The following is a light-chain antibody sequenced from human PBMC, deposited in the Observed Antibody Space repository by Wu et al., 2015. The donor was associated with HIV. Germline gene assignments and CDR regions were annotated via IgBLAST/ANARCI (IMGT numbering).Light chain of an antibody. J-gene: IGKJ1*01. V-gene: IGKV1-5*03. Sequence: DIQMTQSPSTLSASVGDRVTITCRASQSLSSWLAWYQQKPGKAPKLLIYRTSSLQSGVPSRFSGSGSGTGFTLTISSLQPDDFATYYCQQYNTYSWTFGQGTKVEIK. CDR1: QSLSSW. CDR2: RTS. CDR3: QQYNTYSWT.